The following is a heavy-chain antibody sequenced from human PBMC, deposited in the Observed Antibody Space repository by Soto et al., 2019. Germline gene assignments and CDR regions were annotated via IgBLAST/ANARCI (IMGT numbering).Heavy chain of an antibody. CDR1: GFTFSSYA. CDR2: ISGSGGST. Sequence: GGSLRLSCAASGFTFSSYAMSWVRQAPGKGLEWVSAISGSGGSTYYADSVKGRFTISRDNSKNTLYLQMNSLRAEDTAVYYCAKGDDSSGYYRDAFDIWGQGTMVTVSS. CDR3: AKGDDSSGYYRDAFDI. D-gene: IGHD3-22*01. V-gene: IGHV3-23*01. J-gene: IGHJ3*02.